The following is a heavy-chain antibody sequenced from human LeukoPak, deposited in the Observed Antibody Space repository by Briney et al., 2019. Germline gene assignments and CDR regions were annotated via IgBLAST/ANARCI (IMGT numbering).Heavy chain of an antibody. D-gene: IGHD2-21*02. V-gene: IGHV3-53*01. J-gene: IGHJ4*02. Sequence: GGSLRLSCAASGFTVSSNYMSWVRQAPGKGLEWVSVIYSGGSTYYADSVKGRFTISRDNSKNTLYLQMNSLRAEDTAVYYCARDPAPGLLFSGYWGQGALVTVSS. CDR3: ARDPAPGLLFSGY. CDR2: IYSGGST. CDR1: GFTVSSNY.